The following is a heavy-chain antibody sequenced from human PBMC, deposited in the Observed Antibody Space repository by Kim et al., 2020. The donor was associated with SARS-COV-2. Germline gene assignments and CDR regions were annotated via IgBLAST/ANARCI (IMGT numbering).Heavy chain of an antibody. D-gene: IGHD4-17*01. J-gene: IGHJ4*02. V-gene: IGHV1-69*01. CDR3: AGGVNHDYGDYYFDY. Sequence: ARTFQGRVQITADESTSTAYMELSSLRAEDTAVYYCAGGVNHDYGDYYFDYWGQGTLVTVSS.